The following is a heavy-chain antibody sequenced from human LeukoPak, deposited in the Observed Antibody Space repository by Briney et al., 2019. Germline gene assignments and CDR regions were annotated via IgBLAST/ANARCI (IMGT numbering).Heavy chain of an antibody. CDR1: GGIFSSYT. CDR3: AREAGGYSYGIV. D-gene: IGHD5-18*01. J-gene: IGHJ4*02. Sequence: ASVKVSCTASGGIFSSYTISWVRQAPGQGLEWMGRIIPILGIANYAQNFQGRVTITADKSTSTAYMELSSLRSEDTAVYYCAREAGGYSYGIVWGQGTLVTVSS. V-gene: IGHV1-69*04. CDR2: IIPILGIA.